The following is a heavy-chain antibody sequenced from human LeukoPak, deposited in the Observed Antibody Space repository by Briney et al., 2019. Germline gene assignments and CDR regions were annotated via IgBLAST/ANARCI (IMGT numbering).Heavy chain of an antibody. CDR3: AREPMYVGKDGYSPYWYFDL. V-gene: IGHV4-59*01. CDR1: GGSISSYY. J-gene: IGHJ2*01. D-gene: IGHD5-24*01. CDR2: IYYSGST. Sequence: ETLSLTCTVSGGSISSYYWSWIRQPPGKGLEWIGYIYYSGSTNYNPSLKSRVTISVDTSKNQFSLKLSSVTAADTAVYYCAREPMYVGKDGYSPYWYFDLWGRGTLVTVSS.